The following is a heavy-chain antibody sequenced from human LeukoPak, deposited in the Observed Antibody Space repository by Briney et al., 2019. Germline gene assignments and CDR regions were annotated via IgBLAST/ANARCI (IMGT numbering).Heavy chain of an antibody. CDR3: ATDGNFDL. CDR1: GGSITGYY. D-gene: IGHD1-26*01. J-gene: IGHJ2*01. CDR2: VFNSGST. V-gene: IGHV4-4*08. Sequence: SETLSLTCTVSGGSITGYYWSWIRQPPGKGLEWIGYVFNSGSTNYNPYLKSRVIISVDTSKNQFSLKLTSVTAADTAVYYCATDGNFDLWGRGTLVTVSS.